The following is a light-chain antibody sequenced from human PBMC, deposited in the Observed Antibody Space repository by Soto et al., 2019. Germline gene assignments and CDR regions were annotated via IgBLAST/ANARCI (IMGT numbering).Light chain of an antibody. CDR2: YDS. Sequence: SYELTQPPSVSVAPGKTARITCGGNNIGSKSVHWYQQKPGQAPVLVIYYDSDRPSGIPERFSGSNSGNTATLTINRVEAGDEADYYCQVWDSRSDHVVFGGGTELTVL. CDR3: QVWDSRSDHVV. CDR1: NIGSKS. J-gene: IGLJ2*01. V-gene: IGLV3-21*04.